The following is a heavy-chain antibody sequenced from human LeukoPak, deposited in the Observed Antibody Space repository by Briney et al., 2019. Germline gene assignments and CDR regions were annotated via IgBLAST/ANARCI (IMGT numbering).Heavy chain of an antibody. CDR1: SGSISSYY. D-gene: IGHD1/OR15-1a*01. V-gene: IGHV4-59*01. Sequence: SETLSLTCTVSSGSISSYYWSWIRQPPGKGLEWIGYIYYSGSTNYNPPLKSRVTISVDTSKNQFSLMLSSVTAADTAVYFCARRNSGTHTFDYWGQGTLVTVSS. CDR3: ARRNSGTHTFDY. J-gene: IGHJ4*02. CDR2: IYYSGST.